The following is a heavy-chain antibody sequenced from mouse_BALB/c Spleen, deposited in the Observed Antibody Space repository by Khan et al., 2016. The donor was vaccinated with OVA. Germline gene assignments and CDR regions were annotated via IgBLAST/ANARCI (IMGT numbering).Heavy chain of an antibody. D-gene: IGHD1-1*01. CDR3: TRDRNYYGSSFYFDY. CDR2: ITSGGSYT. V-gene: IGHV5-6-4*01. J-gene: IGHJ2*01. CDR1: GFTFSSYS. Sequence: EVELVESGGGLVKPGGSLRLSCEASGFTFSSYSMSWVRQTPEKRLEWVATITSGGSYTYYPDSLQGRSTIPRDNAKNTLYLQMRSLKSEDTAIYYCTRDRNYYGSSFYFDYWGQGTTLTVSS.